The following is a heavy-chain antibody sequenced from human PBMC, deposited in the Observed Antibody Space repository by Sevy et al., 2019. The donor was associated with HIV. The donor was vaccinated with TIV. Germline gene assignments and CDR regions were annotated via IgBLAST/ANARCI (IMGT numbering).Heavy chain of an antibody. J-gene: IGHJ4*02. D-gene: IGHD3-9*01. V-gene: IGHV1-2*02. CDR2: TNPNSGGT. CDR3: AREIRPHGNMLTGYISH. CDR1: GYTFTGYY. Sequence: ASVKVSCKASGYTFTGYYMHWVRQAPGQGLEWMGWTNPNSGGTHYAQKFQGRVTMTRDTSISTAYMELSRLTSDDTAVYYCAREIRPHGNMLTGYISHWGQGTLVTVSS.